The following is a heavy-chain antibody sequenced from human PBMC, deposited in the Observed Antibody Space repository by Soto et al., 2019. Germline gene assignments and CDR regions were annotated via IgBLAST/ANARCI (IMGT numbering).Heavy chain of an antibody. CDR2: IIPILGIA. CDR1: GGTISSYT. V-gene: IGHV1-69*02. CDR3: AREGKYSGYDKDYYYYYYYMDV. D-gene: IGHD5-12*01. J-gene: IGHJ6*03. Sequence: GASVKASCKASGGTISSYTISWVRQAPEQGLEWMGRIIPILGIANYAQKFQGRVTITADKSTSTAYMELSSLRSEDTAVYYCAREGKYSGYDKDYYYYYYYMDVWGKGTTVTVSS.